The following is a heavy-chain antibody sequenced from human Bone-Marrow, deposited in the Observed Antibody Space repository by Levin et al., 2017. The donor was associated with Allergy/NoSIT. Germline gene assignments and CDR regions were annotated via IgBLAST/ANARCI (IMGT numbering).Heavy chain of an antibody. CDR2: ISGSGATT. CDR3: ATDPSMVYNYYYMDV. Sequence: LSGGSLRLSCAASGITFSSYAMSWVRQAPGKGLERVSIISGSGATTYYADSVKGRVTISRDNSKDTLYLQMNSLRAEDTAVYYCATDPSMVYNYYYMDVWGKGTTVTVSS. V-gene: IGHV3-23*01. J-gene: IGHJ6*03. CDR1: GITFSSYA. D-gene: IGHD3-10*01.